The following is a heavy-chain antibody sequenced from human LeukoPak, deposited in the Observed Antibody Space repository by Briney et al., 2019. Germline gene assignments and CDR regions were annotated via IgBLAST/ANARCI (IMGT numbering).Heavy chain of an antibody. D-gene: IGHD6-19*01. J-gene: IGHJ6*04. CDR2: IWYEGSNK. CDR1: GFTFSSYG. Sequence: PGRSLRLSCAASGFTFSSYGMHWVRQAPGKGLEWVAVIWYEGSNKYYADSVKGRFTISRDNSKNTLYLQMNSLRAEDTAVYYCARWIAVAGTYYYGMDVWGKGTTVTVSS. V-gene: IGHV3-33*01. CDR3: ARWIAVAGTYYYGMDV.